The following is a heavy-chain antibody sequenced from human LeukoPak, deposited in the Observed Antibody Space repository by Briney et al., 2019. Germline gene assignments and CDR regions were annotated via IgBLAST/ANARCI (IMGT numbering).Heavy chain of an antibody. CDR1: GGTFSSYA. Sequence: SVNVSCKASGGTFSSYAISWVRQAPGPGLEWMGGIIPIFGTANYAQKFQGRVTITADESTSTAYMELSSLRSEDTAVYYCASLDYGGNSSTSAFDIWGQGTMVTVSS. CDR2: IIPIFGTA. CDR3: ASLDYGGNSSTSAFDI. D-gene: IGHD4-23*01. V-gene: IGHV1-69*13. J-gene: IGHJ3*02.